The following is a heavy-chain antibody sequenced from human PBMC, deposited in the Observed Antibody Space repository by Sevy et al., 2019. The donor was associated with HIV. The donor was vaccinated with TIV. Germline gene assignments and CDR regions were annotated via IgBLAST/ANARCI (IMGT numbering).Heavy chain of an antibody. CDR3: ASGIAVAGTGDY. J-gene: IGHJ4*02. CDR2: IIPIFGTA. D-gene: IGHD6-19*01. CDR1: GGTFSSYA. Sequence: ASVKVSCKASGGTFSSYAISWVRQAPGQGLEWMGGIIPIFGTANYAQKFQGRVTITADESTGTAYMELSSLRSEDTAVYYCASGIAVAGTGDYWGQGTLVTVSS. V-gene: IGHV1-69*13.